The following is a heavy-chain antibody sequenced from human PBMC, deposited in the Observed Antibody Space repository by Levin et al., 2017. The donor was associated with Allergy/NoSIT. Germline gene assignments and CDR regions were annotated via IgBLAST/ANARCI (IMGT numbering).Heavy chain of an antibody. D-gene: IGHD6-19*01. J-gene: IGHJ4*02. CDR2: IFPGDSDT. V-gene: IGHV5-51*01. Sequence: GGSLRLSCKGSGYSFTSYWIGWVRQMPGKGLEWMGIIFPGDSDTRYNPSFQGQVTISADKSSSTAYVQWSSLKASDTATYYCARHLPYSRGWHPTYWGQGTLVTVSS. CDR3: ARHLPYSRGWHPTY. CDR1: GYSFTSYW.